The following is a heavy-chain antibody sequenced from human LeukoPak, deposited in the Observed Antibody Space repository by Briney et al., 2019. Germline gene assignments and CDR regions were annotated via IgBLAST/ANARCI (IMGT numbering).Heavy chain of an antibody. V-gene: IGHV1-24*01. D-gene: IGHD1-1*01. CDR1: GYTLTELS. J-gene: IGHJ5*02. Sequence: VSVTVPYLVSGYTLTELSILWVRQAPGKGLEWMGGFDPEDGETIYAQKFQGRVTMTEDTSTDTAYMELSSLRSDDTAVYYCATGSGHDWKPMENSRFDPWGRASELTVSS. CDR3: ATGSGHDWKPMENSRFDP. CDR2: FDPEDGET.